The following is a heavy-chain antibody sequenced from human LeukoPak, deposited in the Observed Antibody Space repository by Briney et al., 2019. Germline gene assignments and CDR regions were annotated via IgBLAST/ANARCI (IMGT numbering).Heavy chain of an antibody. Sequence: QPGRSLRLSCAASGFTFSSYAMHWVRQAPGKGLEWVVVISYDGSNKYYADSVKGRFTISRDNSKNTLYLQMNSLRAEDTAVYYCARQGYDSSEDAFDIWGQGTMVTVSS. V-gene: IGHV3-30-3*01. D-gene: IGHD3-22*01. CDR3: ARQGYDSSEDAFDI. J-gene: IGHJ3*02. CDR1: GFTFSSYA. CDR2: ISYDGSNK.